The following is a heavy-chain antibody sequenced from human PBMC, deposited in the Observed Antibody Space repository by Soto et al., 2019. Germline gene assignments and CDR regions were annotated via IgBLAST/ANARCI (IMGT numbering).Heavy chain of an antibody. V-gene: IGHV3-13*04. CDR3: ASDPLGSGGMDV. CDR1: GFTFSSYD. Sequence: EVQLVESGGGLVQPGGSLRLSCAASGFTFSSYDMHWVRQATGKGLEWVSAIGTAGDTYYPGSVKGRFTISRENAKNSLYLQMNSLRAGDTAVYYCASDPLGSGGMDVWGQGTTVTVSS. J-gene: IGHJ6*02. D-gene: IGHD3-10*01. CDR2: IGTAGDT.